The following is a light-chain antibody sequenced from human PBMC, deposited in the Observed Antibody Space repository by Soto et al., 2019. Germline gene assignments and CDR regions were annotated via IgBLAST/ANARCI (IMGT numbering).Light chain of an antibody. CDR1: QSVSNTY. CDR2: GAS. CDR3: QQYGSSPFT. Sequence: EIVLTQSPGTLSLSPGERATLSCRASQSVSNTYLAWYQQKPGQAPRLLIYGASSRATGIPDRFSGSGSGTDFTLTISRLEPDDFAVYYCQQYGSSPFTFGPGTKVDIK. J-gene: IGKJ3*01. V-gene: IGKV3-20*01.